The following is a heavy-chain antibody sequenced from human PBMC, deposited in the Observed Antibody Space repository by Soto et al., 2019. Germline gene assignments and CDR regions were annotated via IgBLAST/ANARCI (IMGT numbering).Heavy chain of an antibody. CDR1: GGSISSGGYY. J-gene: IGHJ6*02. CDR2: IYYSGST. D-gene: IGHD2-15*01. Sequence: SETLSLTCTVSGGSISSGGYYWSWIRQHPGKGLEWIGYIYYSGSTYYNPSLKSRVTISVDTSKNQFSLKLSSVTAADTAVYYCARDVGFGGVVVAAHGGMDVWGQGTTVTVSS. V-gene: IGHV4-31*03. CDR3: ARDVGFGGVVVAAHGGMDV.